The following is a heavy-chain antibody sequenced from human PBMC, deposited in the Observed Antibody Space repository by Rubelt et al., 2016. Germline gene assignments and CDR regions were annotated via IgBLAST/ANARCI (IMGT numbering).Heavy chain of an antibody. J-gene: IGHJ6*02. CDR1: GGSISSYY. V-gene: IGHV4-4*07. Sequence: QVQLQESGPGLVKPSETLSLTCPVSGGSISSYYWSWIRQHAGKGLEWIGRISTSGSTNYHPSLKSRVTMSVDTSKNQFSLKLSSVTAADTAVYYCAREQLLSDYYYGMDVWGQGTTVTVSS. CDR3: AREQLLSDYYYGMDV. CDR2: ISTSGST. D-gene: IGHD2-2*01.